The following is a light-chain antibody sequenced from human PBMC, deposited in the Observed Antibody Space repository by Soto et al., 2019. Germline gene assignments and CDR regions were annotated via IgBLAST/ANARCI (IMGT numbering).Light chain of an antibody. V-gene: IGKV3-20*01. J-gene: IGKJ5*01. Sequence: IVLTQFPSTISLSLGQSATLSCRASQGVSRGYLAGYQQKTGHAPRLLIYGVSSRATGVSHRFSGSGSCTDSTLTISGLEPEEVAVYYCHQYGDSPPITFGQGTRLEIK. CDR3: HQYGDSPPIT. CDR2: GVS. CDR1: QGVSRGY.